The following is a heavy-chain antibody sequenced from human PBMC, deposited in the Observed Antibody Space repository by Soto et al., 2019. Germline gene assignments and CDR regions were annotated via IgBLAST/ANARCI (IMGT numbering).Heavy chain of an antibody. D-gene: IGHD3-16*02. V-gene: IGHV3-23*01. CDR3: AKRRLNTITSLSDW. J-gene: IGHJ1*01. CDR1: GFSFSEYG. CDR2: ISGNKMTT. Sequence: EIQLLESGGGLAQPGGSLRLSCVASGFSFSEYGMSWVRQTPQKTLEWVASISGNKMTTFYPDSVKGRFFISRDSSDNTLHLRMNSLRDDDTAIYYCAKRRLNTITSLSDWWGQGVQVTVSS.